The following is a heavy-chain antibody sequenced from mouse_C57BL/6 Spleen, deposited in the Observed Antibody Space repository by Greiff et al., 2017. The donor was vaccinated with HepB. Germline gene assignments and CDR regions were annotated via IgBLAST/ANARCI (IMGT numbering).Heavy chain of an antibody. Sequence: EVQLVESGGGLVQPKGTLKLSCAASGFSFNTYAMNWVRQAPGQGLEWVARIRSKSNNYATYYADSVKDRFTISRDDSESMLYQQMNNLKTEDTAMYYCVRYPQYGYAMENWGQGTSVTDAS. D-gene: IGHD1-1*01. J-gene: IGHJ4*01. CDR2: IRSKSNNYAT. V-gene: IGHV10-1*01. CDR3: VRYPQYGYAMEN. CDR1: GFSFNTYA.